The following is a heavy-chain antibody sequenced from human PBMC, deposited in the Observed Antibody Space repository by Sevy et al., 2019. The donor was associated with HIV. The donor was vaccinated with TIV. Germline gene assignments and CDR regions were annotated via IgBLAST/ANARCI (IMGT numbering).Heavy chain of an antibody. CDR1: GFTFSTYW. CDR2: IKQDGSGK. Sequence: VGSLRLSCAASGFTFSTYWMNWVRQAPGKGLEWVANIKQDGSGKNYVDSVKGRFTISRDNARNSLFLELNSLKVEDTAVYYCATDLFSSSSADVFDIWGQGTMVTVSS. D-gene: IGHD6-6*01. J-gene: IGHJ3*02. V-gene: IGHV3-7*01. CDR3: ATDLFSSSSADVFDI.